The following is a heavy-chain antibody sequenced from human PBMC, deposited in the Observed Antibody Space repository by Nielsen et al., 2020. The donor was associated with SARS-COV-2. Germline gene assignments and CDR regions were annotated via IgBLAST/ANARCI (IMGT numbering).Heavy chain of an antibody. V-gene: IGHV4-59*01. Sequence: SETLSLTCTVSGGAISSYYWSRIRQPPGKGLEWIGNMYYSGNTNYNPSLKSRVTISVDTSKNQLSLKLSSVTAADTAVYYCARGTTHDYFDYWGQGTLVTVSS. CDR3: ARGTTHDYFDY. CDR1: GGAISSYY. D-gene: IGHD4-17*01. CDR2: MYYSGNT. J-gene: IGHJ4*02.